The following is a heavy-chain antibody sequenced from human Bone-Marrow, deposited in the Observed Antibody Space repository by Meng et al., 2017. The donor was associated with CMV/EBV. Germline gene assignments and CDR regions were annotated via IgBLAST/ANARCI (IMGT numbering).Heavy chain of an antibody. D-gene: IGHD3-3*01. V-gene: IGHV1-69*04. Sequence: SVKVSCKDSGDTSKYYSISWVRQAPGQGLEWMGRIIPILGIANYAQKFQGRVTITADKSTSTAYMELSSLRSEETAVYYCARDRGEWLNAFDIWGQGTMVTVSS. CDR1: GDTSKYYS. J-gene: IGHJ3*02. CDR3: ARDRGEWLNAFDI. CDR2: IIPILGIA.